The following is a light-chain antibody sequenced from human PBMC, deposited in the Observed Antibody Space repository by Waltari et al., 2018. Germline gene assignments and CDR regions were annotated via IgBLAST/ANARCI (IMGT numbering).Light chain of an antibody. CDR1: QSISSY. CDR3: QQSYSTPRVT. J-gene: IGKJ3*01. V-gene: IGKV1-39*01. CDR2: AAS. Sequence: DIQMTQSPSSLSASVGDRVTITCRASQSISSYLNWYQQKQGKASKLLIYAASSLQSGVPSRFSCSVSATDFTLTISSLQPEDFATYYCQQSYSTPRVTLGPGTKVDIK.